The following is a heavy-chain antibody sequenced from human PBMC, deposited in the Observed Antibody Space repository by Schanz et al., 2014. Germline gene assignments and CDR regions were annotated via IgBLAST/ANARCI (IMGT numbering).Heavy chain of an antibody. CDR1: GFTFSSYS. Sequence: EVQLVESGGGLVQPGGSLRLSCTASGFTFSSYSMNWVRQAPGKGLEWVSVISWNSGTIGYADSVKGRFTISRDNSKNTLYLQMNSLRAEDTAVYFCAKIERNEDWGQGTLVTVSS. D-gene: IGHD1-1*01. CDR2: ISWNSGTI. V-gene: IGHV3-23*04. CDR3: AKIERNED. J-gene: IGHJ4*02.